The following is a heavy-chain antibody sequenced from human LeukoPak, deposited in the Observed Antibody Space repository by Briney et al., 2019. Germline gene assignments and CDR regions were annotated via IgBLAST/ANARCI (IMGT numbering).Heavy chain of an antibody. Sequence: GESLQISCKGSGYSFTSYWISWVRQMPGKGLEWMGRIDPSDSYTNYSPSFQGHVTISADKSISTAYLQWSSLKASDTAMYYCARQIWFGELLPYYYHGMDVWGKGTTVTVSS. D-gene: IGHD3-10*01. J-gene: IGHJ6*04. V-gene: IGHV5-10-1*01. CDR1: GYSFTSYW. CDR2: IDPSDSYT. CDR3: ARQIWFGELLPYYYHGMDV.